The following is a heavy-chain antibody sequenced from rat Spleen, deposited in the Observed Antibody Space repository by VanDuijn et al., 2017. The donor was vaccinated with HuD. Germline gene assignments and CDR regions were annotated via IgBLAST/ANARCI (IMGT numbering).Heavy chain of an antibody. CDR2: ISSGGNT. Sequence: QVQLKESGPGLVQPSQTLSLNCTVSGFSLTNNGVSWVRQPPGKDLEWIAAISSGGNTYHNSVLKSRLSISRDTSKSQVFLKMNSLQSEDTAMYFCARWKYTTDWFAYWGQGTLVTVSS. D-gene: IGHD1-6*01. CDR1: GFSLTNNG. CDR3: ARWKYTTDWFAY. V-gene: IGHV2S12*01. J-gene: IGHJ3*01.